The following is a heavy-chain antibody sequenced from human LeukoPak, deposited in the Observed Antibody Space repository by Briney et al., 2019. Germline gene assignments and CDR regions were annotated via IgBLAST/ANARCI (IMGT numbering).Heavy chain of an antibody. D-gene: IGHD1-26*01. CDR3: SRESGPFCPFGY. CDR2: ISLAGQT. J-gene: IGHJ4*02. CDR1: GVSISGTNW. Sequence: PSETLSLTCGVSGVSISGTNWWSWVRQPPGQGLEWIGEISLAGQTNYNPSLNGRVTMSLDKSSNQLSLHLTSVTAADTATYFCSRESGPFCPFGYWGQGTLVTVSS. V-gene: IGHV4/OR15-8*02.